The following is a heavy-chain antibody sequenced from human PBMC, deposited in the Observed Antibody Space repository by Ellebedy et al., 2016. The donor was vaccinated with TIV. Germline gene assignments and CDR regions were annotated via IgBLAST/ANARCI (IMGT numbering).Heavy chain of an antibody. V-gene: IGHV3-7*03. J-gene: IGHJ5*02. D-gene: IGHD4-17*01. CDR1: GFTFSSYW. CDR3: ARLQMTTTFNWFDP. Sequence: LSLTXXASGFTFSSYWMSWVRQTPGKGLEWVANIKQDGSEKYYVDSVKGRFTISRDNAKSSLYLQMNSLRAEDTAVYYCARLQMTTTFNWFDPWGQGTLVTVSS. CDR2: IKQDGSEK.